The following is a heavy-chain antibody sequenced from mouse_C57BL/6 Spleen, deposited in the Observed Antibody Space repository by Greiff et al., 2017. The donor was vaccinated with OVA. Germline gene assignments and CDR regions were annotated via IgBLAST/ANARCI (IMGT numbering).Heavy chain of an antibody. CDR3: SRDGSSSYWYFDV. Sequence: EVMLVESEGGLVQPGSSMKLSCTASGFTFSDYYMAWVRQVPEKGLEWVAIINYDGSSTYYLDSLKSRFILSRDNAKNILYLQMSSLKSEDTATYYCSRDGSSSYWYFDVWGTGTTVTVSS. CDR1: GFTFSDYY. J-gene: IGHJ1*03. D-gene: IGHD1-1*01. V-gene: IGHV5-16*01. CDR2: INYDGSST.